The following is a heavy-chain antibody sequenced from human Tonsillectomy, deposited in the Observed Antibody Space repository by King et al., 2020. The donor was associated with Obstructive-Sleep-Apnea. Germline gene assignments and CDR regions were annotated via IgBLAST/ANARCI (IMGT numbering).Heavy chain of an antibody. J-gene: IGHJ6*02. V-gene: IGHV3-23*04. D-gene: IGHD6-19*01. CDR1: GFTFSSYA. CDR3: AKFEQWDYYYYGMDV. Sequence: VQLVESGGGLVQPGGSLRLSCAASGFTFSSYAMSWVRQPPGKGLEWISAISGSGGSTYYADSAKDRFTISRDNSKNTLHLQINSLRAEDTAVYYCAKFEQWDYYYYGMDVWGQGTTVTVSS. CDR2: ISGSGGST.